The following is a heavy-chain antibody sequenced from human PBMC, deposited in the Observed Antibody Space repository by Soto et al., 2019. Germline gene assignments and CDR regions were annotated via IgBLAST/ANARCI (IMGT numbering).Heavy chain of an antibody. V-gene: IGHV4-59*08. D-gene: IGHD2-2*03. CDR3: ARLNGYCTSTNCHGYYGLDV. CDR2: IYYSGST. CDR1: GGSISSYY. J-gene: IGHJ6*02. Sequence: SETLSLTCTVSGGSISSYYWSWIRQPPGKGLEWIGYIYYSGSTNYNPSLKSRVTISVDTSKNQFSLKLSSVTAADTAVYYCARLNGYCTSTNCHGYYGLDVWGQGTTVTVSS.